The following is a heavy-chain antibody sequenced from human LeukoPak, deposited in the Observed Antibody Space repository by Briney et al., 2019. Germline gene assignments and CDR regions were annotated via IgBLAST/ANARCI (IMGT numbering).Heavy chain of an antibody. CDR1: GDSISTHY. J-gene: IGHJ6*04. D-gene: IGHD3-3*01. Sequence: SETLSLTCGVSGDSISTHYWSWIRQPPGKGLEWLGYVHGSGSTNYIPSLKSRVNISIDTSKSQFSLRLTSVTAADTAVYYCARDIRRKLTIRDFYLDVWGKGTTVTVSS. CDR3: ARDIRRKLTIRDFYLDV. CDR2: VHGSGST. V-gene: IGHV4-59*11.